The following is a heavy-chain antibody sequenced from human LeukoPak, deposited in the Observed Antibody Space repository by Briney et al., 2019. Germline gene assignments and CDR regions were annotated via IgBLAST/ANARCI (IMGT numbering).Heavy chain of an antibody. D-gene: IGHD5-12*01. CDR1: GFTVSSNS. J-gene: IGHJ4*02. CDR3: ARDKGYSGFLFDY. V-gene: IGHV3-66*01. Sequence: GGSLRLSCAASGFTVSSNSMSWVRQAPGKGLEGVSVIYSGGSTYYADSVKGRFTISRDNSKNTLYLQMNSLRAEDTAVYYCARDKGYSGFLFDYWGQGTLVTVSS. CDR2: IYSGGST.